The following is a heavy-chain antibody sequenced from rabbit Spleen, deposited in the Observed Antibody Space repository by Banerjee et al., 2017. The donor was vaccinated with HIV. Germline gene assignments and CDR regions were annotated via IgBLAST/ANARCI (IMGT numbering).Heavy chain of an antibody. J-gene: IGHJ3*01. D-gene: IGHD3-1*01. CDR3: ARDWVATPGF. Sequence: QEQLVESGGGLVQPEGSLTLTCKASGFSFSDRDVMCWVRQAPGKGLEWIACINAATGKPVYATWAKGRFTFSRTSSTTVTLRMTSLTAADRATYFCARDWVATPGFWGQGTLVTVS. CDR2: INAATGKP. CDR1: GFSFSDRDV. V-gene: IGHV1S45*01.